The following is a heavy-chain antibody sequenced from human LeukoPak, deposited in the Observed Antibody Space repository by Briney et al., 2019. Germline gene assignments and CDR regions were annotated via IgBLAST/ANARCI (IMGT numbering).Heavy chain of an antibody. V-gene: IGHV4-39*07. CDR2: IYYNLST. CDR1: GDTIDTRHFY. D-gene: IGHD5-24*01. J-gene: IGHJ1*01. Sequence: PSETLSLTCIVSGDTIDTRHFYWTWIRQPLGKGLEWIGSIYYNLSTSYNPSLLSRGTISVDTSKNQFSLRLTSVTAADTAMYYCAKGGDAYKVGNYWGPGTMVTVSS. CDR3: AKGGDAYKVGNY.